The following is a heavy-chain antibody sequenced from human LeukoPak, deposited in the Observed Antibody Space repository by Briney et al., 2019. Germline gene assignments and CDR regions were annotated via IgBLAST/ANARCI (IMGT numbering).Heavy chain of an antibody. Sequence: SVKVSCKASGGTFSSYAISWVRQAPGQGPEWMGGIIPIFGTANYAQKFQGRVTITTDESTSTAYMELSRLRSDDTAVYYCAILGRMDYWGQGTLVTVSS. CDR3: AILGRMDY. J-gene: IGHJ4*02. D-gene: IGHD2/OR15-2a*01. CDR2: IIPIFGTA. V-gene: IGHV1-69*05. CDR1: GGTFSSYA.